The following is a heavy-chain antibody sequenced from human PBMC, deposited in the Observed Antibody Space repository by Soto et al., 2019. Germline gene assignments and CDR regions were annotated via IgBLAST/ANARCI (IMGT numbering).Heavy chain of an antibody. D-gene: IGHD6-13*01. CDR3: ARARIADRWGLRHNWFDP. CDR1: GGSFSGYY. CDR2: INHSGST. V-gene: IGHV4-34*01. Sequence: PSETLSLTCAVYGGSFSGYYWSWIRQPPGKGLEWIGEINHSGSTNYNPSLKSRFTISVDTSKNQFSLKLSSVTAADTAVYYCARARIADRWGLRHNWFDPWGQGTLVTVSS. J-gene: IGHJ5*02.